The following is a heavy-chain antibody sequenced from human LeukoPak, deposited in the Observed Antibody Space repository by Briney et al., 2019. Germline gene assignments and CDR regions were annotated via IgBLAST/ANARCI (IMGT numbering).Heavy chain of an antibody. Sequence: PGRSLRLSCAASGFTFSSYGMHWVRQAPGKGLGWVAVISYDGSNKYYADSVKGRFTISRDNSKNTLYLQMNSLRAEDTAVYYCAKGGMLTPTNWFDPWGQGTLVTVSS. J-gene: IGHJ5*02. V-gene: IGHV3-30*18. D-gene: IGHD3-16*01. CDR1: GFTFSSYG. CDR2: ISYDGSNK. CDR3: AKGGMLTPTNWFDP.